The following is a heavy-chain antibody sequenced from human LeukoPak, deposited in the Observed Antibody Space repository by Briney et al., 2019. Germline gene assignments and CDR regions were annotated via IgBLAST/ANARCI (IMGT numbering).Heavy chain of an antibody. D-gene: IGHD3-16*02. CDR3: AKAFPGLRVWGSYPDAFDI. J-gene: IGHJ3*02. V-gene: IGHV3-23*01. CDR1: GFTFSSYA. Sequence: PGGSLRLSCAASGFTFSSYAMSWVRQAPGKGLEWVSAISGSGGSTYYADSVKGRFTISRDDSKNTLYLQMNSLRVEDTAVYYCAKAFPGLRVWGSYPDAFDIWGQGTMVTVSS. CDR2: ISGSGGST.